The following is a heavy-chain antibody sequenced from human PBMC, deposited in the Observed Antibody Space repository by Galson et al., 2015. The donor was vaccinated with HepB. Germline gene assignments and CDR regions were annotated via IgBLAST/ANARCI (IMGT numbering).Heavy chain of an antibody. J-gene: IGHJ4*02. V-gene: IGHV1-18*01. CDR2: ISAYNGNT. Sequence: SVKVSCKASGYTFTSYGISWVRQAPGQGLEWMGWISAYNGNTNYAQKLQGRVTMTTDTSTSTAYMELRSLRSDDTAVYYCATVTSGTRHPTFDYWGQGTLVTVSS. CDR1: GYTFTSYG. D-gene: IGHD1-26*01. CDR3: ATVTSGTRHPTFDY.